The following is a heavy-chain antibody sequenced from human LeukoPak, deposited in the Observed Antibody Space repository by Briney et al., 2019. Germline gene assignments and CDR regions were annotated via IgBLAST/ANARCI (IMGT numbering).Heavy chain of an antibody. CDR3: ATDLLTYDNFDY. D-gene: IGHD3-9*01. V-gene: IGHV3-48*03. Sequence: GGSLRLSCAASGFTFSSYEMNWVRQAPGKGLEWVSYISSSGSTIYYADSVKGRFTISRDNAKNSLYLRMNSLRAEDTAVYYCATDLLTYDNFDYWGQGTLVTVSS. J-gene: IGHJ4*02. CDR1: GFTFSSYE. CDR2: ISSSGSTI.